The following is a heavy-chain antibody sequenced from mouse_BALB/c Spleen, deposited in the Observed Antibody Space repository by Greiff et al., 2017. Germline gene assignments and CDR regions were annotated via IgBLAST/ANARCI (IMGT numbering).Heavy chain of an antibody. CDR1: GFNIKDTY. Sequence: EVQLQESGAELVKPGASVKLSCTASGFNIKDTYMHWVKQRPEQGLEWIGRIDPANGNTKYDPKFQGKATITADTSSNTAYLQLSSLTSEDTAVYYCAYGPWFAYWGQGTLVTVSA. J-gene: IGHJ3*01. D-gene: IGHD1-1*02. V-gene: IGHV14-3*02. CDR3: AYGPWFAY. CDR2: IDPANGNT.